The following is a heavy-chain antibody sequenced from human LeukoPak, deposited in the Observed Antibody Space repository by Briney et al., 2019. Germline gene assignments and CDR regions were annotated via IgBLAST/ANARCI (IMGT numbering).Heavy chain of an antibody. J-gene: IGHJ6*03. CDR1: GFTFDDYG. CDR3: AKDPLYSSSWYVHYYYYYYMDV. D-gene: IGHD6-13*01. CDR2: IKQDGNEK. Sequence: PGGSLRLSCAASGFTFDDYGMSWVRQAPGKGLEWVANIKQDGNEKYYVDSVKGRFTISRDNAKNSLYLQMNSLRAEDTAVYYCAKDPLYSSSWYVHYYYYYYMDVWGKGTTVTISS. V-gene: IGHV3-7*01.